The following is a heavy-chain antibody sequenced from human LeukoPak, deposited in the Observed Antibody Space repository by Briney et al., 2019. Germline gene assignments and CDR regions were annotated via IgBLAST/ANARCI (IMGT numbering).Heavy chain of an antibody. V-gene: IGHV3-33*06. Sequence: SLSLTCAASGFTFSGYGMHWVRQAPGKGLEWVALIWYDGSNKYYVDSVKGRFIISRDNSRNSLYLQINSLRGEDTAVYYCAKDEEEAGTEGGDYWGQGTLVTVSS. J-gene: IGHJ4*02. CDR3: AKDEEEAGTEGGDY. CDR2: IWYDGSNK. CDR1: GFTFSGYG. D-gene: IGHD6-13*01.